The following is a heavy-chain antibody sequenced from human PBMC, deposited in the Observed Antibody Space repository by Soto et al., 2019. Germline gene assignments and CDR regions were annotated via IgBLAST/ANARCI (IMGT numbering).Heavy chain of an antibody. Sequence: GGSLRLSCAASGFTFSSYAMSWVRQAPGKGLEWVSAISGSGGSTYYADSVKGRFTISRDNSKNTLYLQMNSLRAEDTAVYYCAKAGDVCSGGSCYYYYYGMDVWGQGTTVTVSS. V-gene: IGHV3-23*01. CDR3: AKAGDVCSGGSCYYYYYGMDV. CDR2: ISGSGGST. CDR1: GFTFSSYA. J-gene: IGHJ6*02. D-gene: IGHD2-15*01.